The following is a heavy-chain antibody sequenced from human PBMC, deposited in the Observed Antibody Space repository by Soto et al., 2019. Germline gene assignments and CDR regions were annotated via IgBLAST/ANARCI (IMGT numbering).Heavy chain of an antibody. Sequence: QVQLVQSGAEVKTPGSSVKVSCKASGGTFSRYAISWVRQAPGQGLEWMGGIITIFGKANYAQKFQGRVTMTADESTSTAYRERSRLRVEDTAVYYCARAIVGPTTTGWLDPWGQGTLVTVSS. CDR1: GGTFSRYA. D-gene: IGHD1-26*01. V-gene: IGHV1-69*01. CDR3: ARAIVGPTTTGWLDP. J-gene: IGHJ5*02. CDR2: IITIFGKA.